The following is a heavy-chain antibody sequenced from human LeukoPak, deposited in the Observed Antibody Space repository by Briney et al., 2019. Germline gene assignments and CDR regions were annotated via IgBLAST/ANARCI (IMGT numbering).Heavy chain of an antibody. J-gene: IGHJ3*02. CDR2: IYTSGST. D-gene: IGHD2-15*01. Sequence: SETLSLTCTVSGGSISNYYWSWIRQPAGKGLEWIGRIYTSGSTNYNPSLKSRVSMSVDTFKNQFSLRLSSVTAADTAVYFCARDGRGTSDAFDIWGQGTMVTVSS. CDR3: ARDGRGTSDAFDI. CDR1: GGSISNYY. V-gene: IGHV4-4*07.